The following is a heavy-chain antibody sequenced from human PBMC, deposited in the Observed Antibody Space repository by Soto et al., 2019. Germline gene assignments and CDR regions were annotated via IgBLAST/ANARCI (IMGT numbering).Heavy chain of an antibody. CDR1: GGSISSSSNH. V-gene: IGHV4-39*01. J-gene: IGHJ4*02. CDR2: VYQSGTT. D-gene: IGHD2-2*01. CDR3: ARQPESTSYFDY. Sequence: PSETLSLTCTVSGGSISSSSNHWGWIRQAPGKGLEWIGNVYQSGTTRLNPSLKSRVSIFVDRSKNQFSLELNSATAADRAVYYCARQPESTSYFDYWGQGILVTVSS.